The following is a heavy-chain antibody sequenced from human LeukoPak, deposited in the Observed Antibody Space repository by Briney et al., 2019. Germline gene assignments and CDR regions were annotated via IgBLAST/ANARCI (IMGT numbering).Heavy chain of an antibody. D-gene: IGHD5-18*01. CDR1: GGSISSSSYY. CDR2: IYYSGST. V-gene: IGHV4-39*01. Sequence: SSETLSLTCTVSGGSISSSSYYWGWIRQPPGKGLEWIGSIYYSGSTYYNPSLKSRDTISVDTSKNQFSLKLSSVTAADTAVYYCARGIQLWSRAGTYNWFDPWGQGTLVTVSS. J-gene: IGHJ5*02. CDR3: ARGIQLWSRAGTYNWFDP.